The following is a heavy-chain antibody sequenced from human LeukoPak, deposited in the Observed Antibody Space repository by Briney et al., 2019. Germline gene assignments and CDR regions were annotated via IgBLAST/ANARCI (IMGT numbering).Heavy chain of an antibody. CDR1: GLTLSSNY. V-gene: IGHV3-53*01. D-gene: IGHD6-13*01. Sequence: PGGSLRLSCAASGLTLSSNYMSWVRQAPGQRLEWVSVIYSGGSTYYADSVKGRFTISRDNSKNTLYLQMNSLRAEDTAVYYCARANSSSSSYYGMDVWGQGTTVTVSS. J-gene: IGHJ6*02. CDR3: ARANSSSSSYYGMDV. CDR2: IYSGGST.